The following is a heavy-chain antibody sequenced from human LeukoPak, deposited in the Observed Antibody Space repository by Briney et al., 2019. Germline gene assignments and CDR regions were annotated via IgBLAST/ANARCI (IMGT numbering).Heavy chain of an antibody. CDR2: IYYSGNT. J-gene: IGHJ4*02. D-gene: IGHD6-13*01. V-gene: IGHV4-39*01. CDR1: GGSISSSSYY. CDR3: ASAYSSSWLRFDY. Sequence: SETLFLTCTVSGGSISSSSYYWDWIRQPPGKGLEWIGNIYYSGNTYYNPFLKSRVTISVDTSKNQFSLKLSSVTAADTAVYYCASAYSSSWLRFDYWGQGTLVTVSS.